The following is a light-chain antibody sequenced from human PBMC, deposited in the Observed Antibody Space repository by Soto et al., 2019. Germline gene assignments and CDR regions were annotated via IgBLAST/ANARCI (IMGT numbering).Light chain of an antibody. CDR3: QQSYSTRWT. V-gene: IGKV1-39*01. CDR2: AAS. Sequence: DIQMTQSPSSLSASVGDRVTITCRASQSISSYLNLYQQKPGKAPKLLIYAASSLQSGVPSRFSGSGSGTDFTLTISSLQPEDFATYYCQQSYSTRWTFGQGTKVDI. J-gene: IGKJ1*01. CDR1: QSISSY.